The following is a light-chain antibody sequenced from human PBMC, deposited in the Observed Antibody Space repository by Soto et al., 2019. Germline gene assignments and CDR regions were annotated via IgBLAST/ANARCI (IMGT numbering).Light chain of an antibody. CDR2: GAS. J-gene: IGKJ3*01. V-gene: IGKV3-20*01. CDR1: QSVSSSY. Sequence: EIVLTQSPGTLSLSPGERVTLSCRASQSVSSSYLAWYQQKPGQAPRLLIFGASYRATGIPDRFSGSGSGTDFTLTISRLEPEDFAVYYCQQYGSSPPDFTFGPGTKVDIK. CDR3: QQYGSSPPDFT.